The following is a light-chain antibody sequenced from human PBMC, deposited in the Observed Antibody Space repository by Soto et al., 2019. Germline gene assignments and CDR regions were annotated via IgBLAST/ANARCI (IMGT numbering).Light chain of an antibody. CDR3: HQYDKLPLT. CDR1: QSVGIN. J-gene: IGKJ4*01. Sequence: EIVMTQSPATLSVSPGERATLSCRASQSVGINLAWFQQKPGQAPRLLIYGASTSATGIPARFSGSGSGTEFPLTISSLQSEDVAVYYCHQYDKLPLTFGGGTTVDIK. CDR2: GAS. V-gene: IGKV3-15*01.